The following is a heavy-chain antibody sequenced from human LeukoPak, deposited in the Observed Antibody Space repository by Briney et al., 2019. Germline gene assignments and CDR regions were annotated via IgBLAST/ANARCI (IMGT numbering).Heavy chain of an antibody. Sequence: PSETLSLTCAVYGGSFSGYYWSWIRQPPGKGLEWIGEINHSGSTNYNPSLKSRVTISVDTSKNQFSLKLSSVTAADTAVYYCARDPLSRNYGSRMDVWGKGTTVTVSS. V-gene: IGHV4-34*01. CDR2: INHSGST. CDR3: ARDPLSRNYGSRMDV. CDR1: GGSFSGYY. J-gene: IGHJ6*03. D-gene: IGHD4-11*01.